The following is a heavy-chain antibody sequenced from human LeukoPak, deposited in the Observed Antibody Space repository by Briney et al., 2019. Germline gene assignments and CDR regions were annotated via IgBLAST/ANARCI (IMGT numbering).Heavy chain of an antibody. CDR2: IYYSGGT. V-gene: IGHV4-31*03. CDR3: ARADGDYYDSSGPYYFDY. J-gene: IGHJ4*02. Sequence: SETLSLTCSVSGGSISSGSYYWSWIRQHPGKGLEWIGYIYYSGGTYYNPSLKSRVAISEDTSKNQFSLKLSSVTAADTAVYYCARADGDYYDSSGPYYFDYWGQGTLVSVSS. CDR1: GGSISSGSYY. D-gene: IGHD3-22*01.